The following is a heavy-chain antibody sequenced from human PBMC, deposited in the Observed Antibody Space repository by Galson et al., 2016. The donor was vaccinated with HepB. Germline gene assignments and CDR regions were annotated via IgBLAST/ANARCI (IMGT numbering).Heavy chain of an antibody. CDR3: ARLQIGEQQLVRDPFDS. Sequence: SLRLSCAASGFIINTYSMNWVRQAPGKGLEWVSSISRSGTYILYADSVKGRFTISRDNAKNSLSLQMTSLRAADTAVYYCARLQIGEQQLVRDPFDSWGQGTLVTVSS. V-gene: IGHV3-21*01. D-gene: IGHD6-13*01. CDR2: ISRSGTYI. CDR1: GFIINTYS. J-gene: IGHJ4*02.